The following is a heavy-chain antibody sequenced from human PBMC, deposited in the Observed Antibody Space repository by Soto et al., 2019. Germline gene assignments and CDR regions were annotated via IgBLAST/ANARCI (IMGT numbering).Heavy chain of an antibody. J-gene: IGHJ5*02. CDR3: AREPVSGIWFDP. Sequence: QVQLVQYGAEVKKPGASVKVSCKASGYTFTSYGISWVRQAPGQGLEWMGWINSNNGNTNYAQKLQGRVTMTTDASTRTAYMELRSLRSDDTAVYYCAREPVSGIWFDPWGQGTLVTASS. CDR1: GYTFTSYG. V-gene: IGHV1-18*01. D-gene: IGHD6-19*01. CDR2: INSNNGNT.